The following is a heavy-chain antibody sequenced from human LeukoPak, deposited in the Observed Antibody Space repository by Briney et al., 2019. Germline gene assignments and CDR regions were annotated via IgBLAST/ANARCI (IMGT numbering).Heavy chain of an antibody. V-gene: IGHV3-21*01. CDR2: ISSSGTYM. D-gene: IGHD1-7*01. J-gene: IGHJ4*02. CDR1: GFTFSSYS. Sequence: GGSLRLSCAASGFTFSSYSMIWVRQAPREGLEWVSSISSSGTYMHYVDSVKGRFTTSRDNAKESLYLQMNSLGAEDTAVYYCARGRDWNYVENDYWGQGTLVTVSS. CDR3: ARGRDWNYVENDY.